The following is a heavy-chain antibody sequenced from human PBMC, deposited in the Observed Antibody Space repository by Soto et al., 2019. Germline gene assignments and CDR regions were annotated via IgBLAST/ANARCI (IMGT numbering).Heavy chain of an antibody. D-gene: IGHD3-10*01. CDR1: GGTFSSYP. Sequence: QVQLVQSGAEVKKPGSSVKVSCKASGGTFSSYPISWVRQAPGEGLEWMGRIIPILGIANYAQKFQGRVTITADKSTSTAYMELSSLRSEDTAVYYCASRVTMVRGGDDAFDIWGQGTMVTVSS. CDR2: IIPILGIA. V-gene: IGHV1-69*02. CDR3: ASRVTMVRGGDDAFDI. J-gene: IGHJ3*02.